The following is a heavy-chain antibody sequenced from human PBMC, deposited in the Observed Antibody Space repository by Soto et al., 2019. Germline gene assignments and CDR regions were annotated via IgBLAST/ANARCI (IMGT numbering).Heavy chain of an antibody. CDR1: GYTFTSYG. Sequence: GASVKVSCKASGYTFTSYGISWVRQAPGQGLEWMGGFSAYNGKTNYAQKFQGRVTMTTDTSTDTAYTELSSLRSDDTAVYYCATPYSSGWAMFDYWGQGTLVTVSS. CDR3: ATPYSSGWAMFDY. J-gene: IGHJ4*02. D-gene: IGHD6-19*01. CDR2: FSAYNGKT. V-gene: IGHV1-18*01.